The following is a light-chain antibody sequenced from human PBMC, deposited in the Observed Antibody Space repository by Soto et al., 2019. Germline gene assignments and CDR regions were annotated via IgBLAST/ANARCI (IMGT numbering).Light chain of an antibody. CDR2: TAS. J-gene: IGKJ1*01. Sequence: AIQMTQSPSSLSASVGDRVTITCRASQGIRNDLGWYQQKPGKAPKLLIYTASSLQSGVPSRFSGSGSGTDFTLNISSLRPDDFATYYCLQDYSYPRTFGQGTKVEIK. CDR1: QGIRND. V-gene: IGKV1-6*01. CDR3: LQDYSYPRT.